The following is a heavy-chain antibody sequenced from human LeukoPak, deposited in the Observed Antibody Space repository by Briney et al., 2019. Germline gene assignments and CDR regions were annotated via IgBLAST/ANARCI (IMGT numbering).Heavy chain of an antibody. CDR2: ISSSSSTI. D-gene: IGHD4-17*01. V-gene: IGHV3-48*01. CDR3: TRDRNLYGDYKSGDY. J-gene: IGHJ4*02. Sequence: PGGSLRLSCAASGFTFSSYSMNWVRQAPGKGLEWVSYISSSSSTIYYADSVKGRFTISRDNAKNSLYLQMNSLRAEDTAVYYCTRDRNLYGDYKSGDYWGQGTLVTVSS. CDR1: GFTFSSYS.